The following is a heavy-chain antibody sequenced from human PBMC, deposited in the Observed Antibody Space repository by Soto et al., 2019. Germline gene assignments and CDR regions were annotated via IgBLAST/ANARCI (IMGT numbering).Heavy chain of an antibody. V-gene: IGHV3-23*01. CDR3: ARSSALWHGMDA. D-gene: IGHD6-6*01. J-gene: IGHJ6*02. CDR2: ISASGGSA. CDR1: GFRFSSYA. Sequence: GGSLRLSCAAPGFRFSSYAMSWVRQAPGQGPEWLSVISASGGSAYYADSVRGRFTISRDNSKNTLYLQMKSPGAEDTAVYYCARSSALWHGMDAWGQGATVTVSS.